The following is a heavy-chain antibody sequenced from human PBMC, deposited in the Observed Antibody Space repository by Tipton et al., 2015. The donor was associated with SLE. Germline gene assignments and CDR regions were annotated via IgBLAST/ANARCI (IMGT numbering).Heavy chain of an antibody. D-gene: IGHD4/OR15-4a*01. J-gene: IGHJ6*02. V-gene: IGHV3-7*01. Sequence: GSLRLSCEASGFTFSNFWMDWVRQAPGKGLEWVANINQDGTTKYYVDSVKGRFTISRDNAENSLFLQMNSLRAEDTAVYYCARDRILTMVAKSGGYGMDVWGQGTTVTVSS. CDR3: ARDRILTMVAKSGGYGMDV. CDR2: INQDGTTK. CDR1: GFTFSNFW.